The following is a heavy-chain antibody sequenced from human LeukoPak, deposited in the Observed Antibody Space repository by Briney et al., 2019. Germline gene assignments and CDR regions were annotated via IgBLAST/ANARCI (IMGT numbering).Heavy chain of an antibody. CDR1: GFTFSSYA. CDR2: ISGSGGST. V-gene: IGHV3-23*01. Sequence: GGSLRLSCAASGFTFSSYAMSWVRQAPGKGLEWVSAISGSGGSTYYADSVKGRFTISRDNSKNTLYLQMNSLRAEDTAVYYCARWPEYGSGIFDYWGQGALVTVSS. J-gene: IGHJ4*02. D-gene: IGHD3-10*01. CDR3: ARWPEYGSGIFDY.